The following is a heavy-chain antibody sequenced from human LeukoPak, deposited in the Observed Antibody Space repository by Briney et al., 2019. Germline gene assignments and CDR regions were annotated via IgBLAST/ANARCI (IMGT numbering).Heavy chain of an antibody. J-gene: IGHJ4*02. D-gene: IGHD5-12*01. Sequence: SETLSLTCTVSGGSISSGSYYWSWIRQPAGKGLEWIGRIYTSGSTNYNPSLKSRVTISVDTSKNQFSLKLSSVTAADTAVYYCASQSGYGYGSDYWGQGTLVTVSS. CDR1: GGSISSGSYY. V-gene: IGHV4-61*02. CDR2: IYTSGST. CDR3: ASQSGYGYGSDY.